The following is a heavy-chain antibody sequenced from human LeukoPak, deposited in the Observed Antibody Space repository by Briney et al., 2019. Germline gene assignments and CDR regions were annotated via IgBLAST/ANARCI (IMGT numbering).Heavy chain of an antibody. CDR1: GFTFSSYA. CDR2: ISGSGGST. Sequence: PGGSLRLSCAASGFTFSSYAMSWVRQAPGKGLEWVSAISGSGGSTYYADSVKGRFTISRDNSKNTLYLQMNSLRAEDTAVYYCAKSRYSSSWERAEYFQHWGQGTLVTVSS. CDR3: AKSRYSSSWERAEYFQH. J-gene: IGHJ1*01. V-gene: IGHV3-23*01. D-gene: IGHD6-13*01.